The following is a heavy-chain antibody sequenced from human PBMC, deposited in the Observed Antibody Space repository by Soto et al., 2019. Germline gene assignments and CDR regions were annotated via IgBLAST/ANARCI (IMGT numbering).Heavy chain of an antibody. CDR1: GFTFSSYG. Sequence: PGGSLRLSCAASGFTFSSYGMHWVRQAPGKGLEWVAVIWYDGSNKYYADSVKGRFTISRDNSKNTLYLQMNSLRAEDTAVYYCARDPIAAAGTEYYFDYWGQGTLVTVSS. CDR3: ARDPIAAAGTEYYFDY. J-gene: IGHJ4*02. D-gene: IGHD6-13*01. CDR2: IWYDGSNK. V-gene: IGHV3-33*01.